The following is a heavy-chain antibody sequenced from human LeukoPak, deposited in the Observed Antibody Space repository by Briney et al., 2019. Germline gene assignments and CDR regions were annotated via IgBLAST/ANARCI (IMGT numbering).Heavy chain of an antibody. CDR2: ISSSSSYI. Sequence: GGSLRLSCAASGFTFSSYIMNWVRQAPGKGLEWVSSISSSSSYIYYADSVKGRFTISRDNAKNSLYLQMNSLRAEDTAVYYCASVRDGYNYYYWGQGTLVTVSS. CDR3: ASVRDGYNYYY. D-gene: IGHD5-24*01. CDR1: GFTFSSYI. V-gene: IGHV3-21*01. J-gene: IGHJ4*02.